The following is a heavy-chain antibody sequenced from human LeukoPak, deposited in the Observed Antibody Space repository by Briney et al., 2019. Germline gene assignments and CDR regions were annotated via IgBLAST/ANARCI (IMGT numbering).Heavy chain of an antibody. Sequence: SETLSLTCTVSGGSISSYYWSWIRQPPGKGLEWIGYIYYSGSTNYNPSLKSRVTISVDTPKNQFSLKLSSVTAADTAVYYCARDGYGMDVWGQGTTVTVSS. CDR1: GGSISSYY. V-gene: IGHV4-59*01. CDR2: IYYSGST. CDR3: ARDGYGMDV. J-gene: IGHJ6*02.